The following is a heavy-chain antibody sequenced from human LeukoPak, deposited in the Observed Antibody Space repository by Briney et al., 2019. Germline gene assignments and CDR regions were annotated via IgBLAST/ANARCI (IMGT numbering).Heavy chain of an antibody. CDR3: ARDVDDSSWEFLRAWFDP. Sequence: SLKVSCKASGGTFSSYAISWVRQAPGQGLEWMGRIIPIFGKANYAQKFQGRVTITTEESTSTAYMELSSLRSEDTAVYYCARDVDDSSWEFLRAWFDPWGQGTLVTFSS. CDR1: GGTFSSYA. D-gene: IGHD6-13*01. V-gene: IGHV1-69*05. J-gene: IGHJ5*02. CDR2: IIPIFGKA.